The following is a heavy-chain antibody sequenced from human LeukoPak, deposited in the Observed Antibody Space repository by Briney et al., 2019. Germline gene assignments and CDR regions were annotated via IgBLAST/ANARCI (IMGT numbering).Heavy chain of an antibody. CDR3: ARFAPTDNDAFDI. J-gene: IGHJ3*02. CDR2: IYTSGST. Sequence: SETLSLTRTVSGGSLSSGSYYWGWIRQPAGKGLEWIGRIYTSGSTNYNPSLKSRVTISVDTSKNQFSLKLSSVTAADTAVYYCARFAPTDNDAFDIWGQGTMVTVSS. CDR1: GGSLSSGSYY. D-gene: IGHD4-17*01. V-gene: IGHV4-61*02.